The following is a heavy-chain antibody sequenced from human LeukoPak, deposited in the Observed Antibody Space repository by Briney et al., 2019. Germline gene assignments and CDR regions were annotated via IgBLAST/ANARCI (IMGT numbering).Heavy chain of an antibody. D-gene: IGHD2-8*01. CDR2: IIPIFGTA. CDR1: GGTFSSYA. V-gene: IGHV1-69*05. Sequence: ASVKVSCKASGGTFSSYAISWVRQAPGQGLEWMGGIIPIFGTANYAQKFQGRVTITTDGSTSTAYMELSSLRSEDTAVYYCARERGYCTNGVCYTVYFDYWGQGTLVTVSS. CDR3: ARERGYCTNGVCYTVYFDY. J-gene: IGHJ4*02.